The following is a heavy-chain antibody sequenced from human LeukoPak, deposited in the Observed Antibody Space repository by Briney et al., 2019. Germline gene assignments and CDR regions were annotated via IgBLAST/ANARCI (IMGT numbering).Heavy chain of an antibody. D-gene: IGHD3-22*01. J-gene: IGHJ4*02. V-gene: IGHV3-30*18. Sequence: GGSLRLFCAASGFTFSSYGMHWVRQAPGKGLEWVAVISYDGSNKYYADSVKGRFTISRDNSKNTLYLQMNSLRAEDTAVYYCAKDQYYYDSSGYSDYWGQGTLVTVSS. CDR1: GFTFSSYG. CDR3: AKDQYYYDSSGYSDY. CDR2: ISYDGSNK.